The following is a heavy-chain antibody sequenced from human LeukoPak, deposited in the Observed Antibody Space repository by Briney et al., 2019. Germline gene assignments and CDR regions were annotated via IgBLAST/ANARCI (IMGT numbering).Heavy chain of an antibody. V-gene: IGHV3-53*05. Sequence: PGGSLRLSCAASGFTVSSNYMSWVRQAPGKGLEWVSVLYIAGSTYYADSVKGRFTISRDNSKNTLYLQMNSLRPEDTAVYYCAREGRFKAQHLFDYWGQGTMVAVSS. CDR1: GFTVSSNY. J-gene: IGHJ4*02. CDR2: LYIAGST. D-gene: IGHD2-2*01. CDR3: AREGRFKAQHLFDY.